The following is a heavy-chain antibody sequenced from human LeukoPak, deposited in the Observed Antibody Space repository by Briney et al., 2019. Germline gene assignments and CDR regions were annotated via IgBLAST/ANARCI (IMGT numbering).Heavy chain of an antibody. J-gene: IGHJ4*02. CDR3: ARAGGNIFDY. D-gene: IGHD4-23*01. V-gene: IGHV4-30-2*01. CDR2: IYHSGST. CDR1: GGSISSGGYS. Sequence: SQTLSLTCAVSGGSISSGGYSWSWIRQPPGKGLEWIGYIYHSGSTYYNPSLKSRVTMSVDRSKNQFSLTLSSVTAADTAVYYCARAGGNIFDYWGQGTLVTVSS.